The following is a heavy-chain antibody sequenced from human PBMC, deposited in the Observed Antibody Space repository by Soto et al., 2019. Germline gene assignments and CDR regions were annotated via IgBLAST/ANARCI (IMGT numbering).Heavy chain of an antibody. CDR2: IIPISGTT. CDR1: GDVFRSYG. V-gene: IGHV1-69*13. D-gene: IGHD2-8*01. CDR3: ARVRCFNGLCHTADYGMDV. Sequence: SVKVSCKASGDVFRSYGINWVRQAPGQGLEWMGGIIPISGTTNYAQKFQGRVAITADESTDTVYMELSRPRSEDTAVYFCARVRCFNGLCHTADYGMDVWGQGTTVTVS. J-gene: IGHJ6*02.